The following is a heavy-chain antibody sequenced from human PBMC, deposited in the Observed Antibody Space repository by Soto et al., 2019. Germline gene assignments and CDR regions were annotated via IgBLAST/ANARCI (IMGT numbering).Heavy chain of an antibody. V-gene: IGHV4-39*02. D-gene: IGHD2-2*01. J-gene: IGHJ5*02. CDR2: MFYTGTT. CDR3: ARIVVVAPVANA. CDR1: GGSISYNSYY. Sequence: SETLSLTCSVAGGSISYNSYYWGWILQPPGKGREWVGGMFYTGTTYYIPSLKERVTISVDTSKTSFSLNLTSVIAADTAVYFCARIVVVAPVANAWGQGTLVTVSS.